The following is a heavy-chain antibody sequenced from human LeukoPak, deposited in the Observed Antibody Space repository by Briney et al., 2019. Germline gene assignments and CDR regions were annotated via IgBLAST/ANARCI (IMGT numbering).Heavy chain of an antibody. CDR3: ARDYRGVVGATDDAFDI. CDR2: INPSGGST. Sequence: ASVKVSCKASGYTFTSYYMHWVRQAPGQGLEWMGIINPSGGSTSYAQKFQGRVTMTRDKSTSTAYMELSSLRSEDTAVYYCARDYRGVVGATDDAFDIWGQGTMVTVSS. V-gene: IGHV1-46*01. J-gene: IGHJ3*02. D-gene: IGHD1-26*01. CDR1: GYTFTSYY.